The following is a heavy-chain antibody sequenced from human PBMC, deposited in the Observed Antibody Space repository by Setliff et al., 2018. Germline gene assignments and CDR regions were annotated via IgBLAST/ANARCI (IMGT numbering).Heavy chain of an antibody. D-gene: IGHD2-15*01. Sequence: GGSLRLSCAASGFTFSTSRMHWVRQAPGKGLEWVAVIWDDGGNKYHADSVKGRVTMTTDTSTSTAYMELKSLRYDDTAVYYCAREVYCSGGRCYGQMPAALGHWGQGTLVTVSS. V-gene: IGHV3-33*08. CDR3: AREVYCSGGRCYGQMPAALGH. CDR2: IWDDGGNK. CDR1: GFTFSTSR. J-gene: IGHJ4*02.